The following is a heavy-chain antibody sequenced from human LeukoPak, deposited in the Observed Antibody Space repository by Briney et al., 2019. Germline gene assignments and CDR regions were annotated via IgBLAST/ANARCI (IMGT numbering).Heavy chain of an antibody. D-gene: IGHD2-2*02. CDR1: GYTFTGYY. CDR2: INPNSGGT. Sequence: ASVKVSCKASGYTFTGYYMHWVRQAPGQGLEWMGWINPNSGGTNYAQKFLGRVTMTRDMSIGTAYMELSRLRSDDTAVYYCARTLEAYCSTTSCYTDGMEDYWGQGTLVTVSS. J-gene: IGHJ4*02. V-gene: IGHV1-2*02. CDR3: ARTLEAYCSTTSCYTDGMEDY.